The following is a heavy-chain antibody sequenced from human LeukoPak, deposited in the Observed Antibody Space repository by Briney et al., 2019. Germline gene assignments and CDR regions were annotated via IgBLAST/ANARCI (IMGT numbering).Heavy chain of an antibody. J-gene: IGHJ3*02. CDR3: ARSSTVETPSPYDAFDI. V-gene: IGHV1-69*04. CDR2: IIPILGIA. Sequence: SVKVSCKASGGTFSSYAISWVRQAPGQGLEWMGRIIPILGIANYAQKFQGRVTITADKSTSTAYMELSSLRSEDTAVYYCARSSTVETPSPYDAFDIWGQGTMVTVSS. D-gene: IGHD4-23*01. CDR1: GGTFSSYA.